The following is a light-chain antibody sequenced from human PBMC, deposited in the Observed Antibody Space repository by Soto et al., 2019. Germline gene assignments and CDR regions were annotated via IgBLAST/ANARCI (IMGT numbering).Light chain of an antibody. V-gene: IGKV1-17*01. CDR3: LQHNDYPRT. CDR2: AAY. J-gene: IGKJ2*01. Sequence: DLQMTQSPSSLSASVGDRVTITCRASQGIRSDLDWYQQKPGKAPKRLIYAAYSLQSGVPSRFSGSGSGTEFTLTISSLQPEDFATYYCLQHNDYPRTFGQGTKLEIK. CDR1: QGIRSD.